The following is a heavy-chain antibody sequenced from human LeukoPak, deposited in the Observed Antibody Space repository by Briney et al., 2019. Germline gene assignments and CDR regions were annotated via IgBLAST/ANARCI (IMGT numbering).Heavy chain of an antibody. V-gene: IGHV3-21*01. J-gene: IGHJ4*02. Sequence: AGGSLRLSCAASGFTFSSYSMNWVRQAPGKGLEWVSSISSSSSYIYYADSVKGRFTISRDNAKNSLYLQMNSLRAEDTAVYYCEALSVFDPKNDYWGRGTLVTVSS. CDR3: EALSVFDPKNDY. CDR2: ISSSSSYI. D-gene: IGHD2/OR15-2a*01. CDR1: GFTFSSYS.